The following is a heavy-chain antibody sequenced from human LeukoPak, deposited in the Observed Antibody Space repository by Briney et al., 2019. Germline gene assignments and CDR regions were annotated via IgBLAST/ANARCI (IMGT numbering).Heavy chain of an antibody. CDR1: GYTFTSYD. J-gene: IGHJ6*02. Sequence: ASVTVSCTASGYTFTSYDINWVRQATGQGLEWMGWMNPNSGNTGYAQKFQGRVTMTRNTSISTAYMELSSLRSEDTAVYYCARDTIAVAKNYGMDVWGQGTTVTVSS. CDR2: MNPNSGNT. V-gene: IGHV1-8*01. CDR3: ARDTIAVAKNYGMDV. D-gene: IGHD6-19*01.